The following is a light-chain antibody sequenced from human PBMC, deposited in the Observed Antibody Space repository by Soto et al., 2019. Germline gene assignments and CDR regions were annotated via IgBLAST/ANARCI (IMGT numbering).Light chain of an antibody. V-gene: IGKV1-9*01. CDR3: QQLNSYPS. J-gene: IGKJ3*01. CDR2: GAS. CDR1: QDVDNY. Sequence: DIQLTQSPSFLSAFVGDRVTITCRASQDVDNYLAWYQQRPGKAPRLLISGASFLQSGVPSRFSGSGSGTEVTLTITSLQPEDFAVYYCQQLNSYPSFGPGSKVDLK.